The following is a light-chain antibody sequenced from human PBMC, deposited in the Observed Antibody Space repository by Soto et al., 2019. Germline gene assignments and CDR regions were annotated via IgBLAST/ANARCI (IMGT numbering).Light chain of an antibody. Sequence: DIQMTQSPSSLSASVGDRVTITCRASQTINNYVNWYQHKPGKAPKVLIYASSSLQSGVPSRFSGSGSGTDFSLTISSLQPEDFATYYCQQGYSNEWTFSQGTKVDIK. CDR3: QQGYSNEWT. CDR1: QTINNY. V-gene: IGKV1-39*01. CDR2: ASS. J-gene: IGKJ1*01.